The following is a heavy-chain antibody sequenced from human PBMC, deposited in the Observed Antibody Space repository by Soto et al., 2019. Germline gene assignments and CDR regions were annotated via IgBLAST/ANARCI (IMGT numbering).Heavy chain of an antibody. CDR2: MYYGGRT. J-gene: IGHJ5*02. CDR3: ARGTPSPLIVRSSRGPWFDP. CDR1: GGSISSYY. V-gene: IGHV4-59*08. Sequence: PSETLSLTCTVSGGSISSYYWSWIRQPPGKGLEWIGYMYYGGRTNYNPSLKSRVTISVDTSKMQVSLKLSSVTAADTAVYFCARGTPSPLIVRSSRGPWFDPWGQGTLATVSS. D-gene: IGHD1-26*01.